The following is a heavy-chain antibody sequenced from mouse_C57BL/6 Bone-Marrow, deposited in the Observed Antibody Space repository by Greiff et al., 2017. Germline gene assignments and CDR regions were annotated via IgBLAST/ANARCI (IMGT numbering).Heavy chain of an antibody. J-gene: IGHJ3*01. D-gene: IGHD4-1*01. CDR1: GFTFSSYG. CDR2: ISSGGSYT. CDR3: ARQVWARFAY. V-gene: IGHV5-6*01. Sequence: EVNVVESGGDLVKPGGSLKLSCAASGFTFSSYGMSWVRQTPDKRLEWVATISSGGSYTYYPDSVKGRFTISRDNAKNTLYLQMSSLKSEDTAMYYCARQVWARFAYWGQGTLVTVSA.